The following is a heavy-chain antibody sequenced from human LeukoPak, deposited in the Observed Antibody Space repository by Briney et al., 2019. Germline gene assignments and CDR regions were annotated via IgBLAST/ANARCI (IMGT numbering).Heavy chain of an antibody. CDR2: IRYDGSNK. D-gene: IGHD2-2*01. Sequence: GGSLRLSCAASGFTFSSYGMHWVRQAPGKGLEWVAFIRYDGSNKYYADSVKGRFTISRDNSKNTLYLQMNSLRAEDTAVYYCAKVEGVPADNYYYYMDVWGKGTTVTISS. CDR3: AKVEGVPADNYYYYMDV. J-gene: IGHJ6*03. V-gene: IGHV3-30*02. CDR1: GFTFSSYG.